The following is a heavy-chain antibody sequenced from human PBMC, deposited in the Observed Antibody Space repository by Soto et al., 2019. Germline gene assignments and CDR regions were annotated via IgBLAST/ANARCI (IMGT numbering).Heavy chain of an antibody. D-gene: IGHD5-12*01. CDR3: ARAGGRYSAYDPNYFDS. J-gene: IGHJ4*02. CDR2: IYYNGDT. V-gene: IGHV4-61*01. Sequence: SETLSLTCTVSGGSVISSSHYWTWIRQPPGKGLEWIGYIYYNGDTDYNPSLESRVTISVDTSRNQFSLNLNSVTAADTAVYYCARAGGRYSAYDPNYFDSWGPGTLVTVYS. CDR1: GGSVISSSHY.